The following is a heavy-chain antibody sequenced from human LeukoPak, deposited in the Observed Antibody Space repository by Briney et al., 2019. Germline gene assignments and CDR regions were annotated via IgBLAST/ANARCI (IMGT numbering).Heavy chain of an antibody. D-gene: IGHD2-15*01. CDR2: IYHRGST. V-gene: IGHV4-30-2*01. CDR1: GGSISSGGYS. J-gene: IGHJ4*02. CDR3: AREMCSGGSCPFDY. Sequence: SETLSLTCAVSGGSISSGGYSWSWIRQPPGKGLGWIGYIYHRGSTYYNPSLKSRATISVDRSKNQFSLKVSSVAAADTAVYYCAREMCSGGSCPFDYWGQGTLVTVSS.